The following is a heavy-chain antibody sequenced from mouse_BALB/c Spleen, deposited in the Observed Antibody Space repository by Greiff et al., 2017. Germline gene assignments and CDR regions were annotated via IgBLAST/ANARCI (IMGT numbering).Heavy chain of an antibody. J-gene: IGHJ1*01. D-gene: IGHD1-1*01. CDR2: IYPGDGDT. V-gene: IGHV1-87*01. Sequence: QVQLQQSGAELARPGASVKLSCKASGYTFTSYWMQWVKQRPGQGLEWIGAIYPGDGDTRYTQKFKGKATLTADKSSSTAYMQLSRLASEDSAVYYCARDTDYGSSWYFDVWGAGTTVTVSS. CDR1: GYTFTSYW. CDR3: ARDTDYGSSWYFDV.